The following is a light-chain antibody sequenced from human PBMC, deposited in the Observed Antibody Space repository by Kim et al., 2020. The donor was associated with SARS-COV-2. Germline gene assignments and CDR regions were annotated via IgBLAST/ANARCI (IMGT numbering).Light chain of an antibody. CDR3: QAWDFNRV. V-gene: IGLV3-1*01. CDR1: NLGDKY. CDR2: QNY. J-gene: IGLJ3*02. Sequence: VSVSPGQTATFPCSGDNLGDKYICWYQQKSGQSPVLVIYQNYKRPSTIPERFSGSNSGNTATLTISGTQAMDEADYYCQAWDFNRVFGRGTQLTVL.